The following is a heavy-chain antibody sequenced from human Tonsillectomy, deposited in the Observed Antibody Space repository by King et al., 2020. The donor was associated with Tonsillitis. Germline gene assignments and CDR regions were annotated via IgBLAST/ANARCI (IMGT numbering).Heavy chain of an antibody. D-gene: IGHD5-18*01. CDR1: GGSISSSSYY. Sequence: QLQESGPGLVKPSETLSLTCTVPGGSISSSSYYWGWIRQPPGKGLEWIGSIYYSGSTYYNPSLKSRVTISVDTSKNRFSLKLSSVTAADTAVYYCATLDTAMVTSLDYWGQGTLVTVSS. CDR3: ATLDTAMVTSLDY. V-gene: IGHV4-39*01. CDR2: IYYSGST. J-gene: IGHJ4*02.